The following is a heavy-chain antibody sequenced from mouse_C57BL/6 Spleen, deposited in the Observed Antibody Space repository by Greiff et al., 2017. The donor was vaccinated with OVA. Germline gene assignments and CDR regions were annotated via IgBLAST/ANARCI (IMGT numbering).Heavy chain of an antibody. Sequence: QVQLQQPGAELVKPGASVKVSCKASGYTFTSYWMHWVKQRPGQGLEWIGRIHPSDSDTNYNEKFKSKATLTVDTSSSTAYMQLSSLTSEDSAVYYCARGQSVMDYWGQGTSVTVSS. CDR3: ARGQSVMDY. CDR2: IHPSDSDT. CDR1: GYTFTSYW. J-gene: IGHJ4*01. D-gene: IGHD3-3*01. V-gene: IGHV1-74*01.